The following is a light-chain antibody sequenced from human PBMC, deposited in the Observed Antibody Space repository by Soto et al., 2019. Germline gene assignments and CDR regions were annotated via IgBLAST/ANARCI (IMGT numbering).Light chain of an antibody. V-gene: IGKV1-8*01. CDR2: GAS. J-gene: IGKJ1*01. Sequence: AIRMTQFPSSFSASIGDRVTITCRASHDITSSLAWYQHIQGRAPKLLISGASNLQFGVPSRFSGSGSGTDFTLTISSLQSEVFATYYCQHYYSSPPTFGQGTRVEMK. CDR1: HDITSS. CDR3: QHYYSSPPT.